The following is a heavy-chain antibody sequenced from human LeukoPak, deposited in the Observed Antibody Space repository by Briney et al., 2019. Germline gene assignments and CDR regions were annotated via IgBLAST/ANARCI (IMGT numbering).Heavy chain of an antibody. J-gene: IGHJ5*02. CDR2: IYTSGST. Sequence: SETLSLTCTVSGGSISSYYWSWIRQPPGKGLEWIGYIYTSGSTNYNPSLKSRVTISVDTSKNQFSLKLSSVTAADTAVYYCARAPGGGDWFDPWGQGTLVTVSS. CDR1: GGSISSYY. V-gene: IGHV4-4*09. D-gene: IGHD3-16*01. CDR3: ARAPGGGDWFDP.